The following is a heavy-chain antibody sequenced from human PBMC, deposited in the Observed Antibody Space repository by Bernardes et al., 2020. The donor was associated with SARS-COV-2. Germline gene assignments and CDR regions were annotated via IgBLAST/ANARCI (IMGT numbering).Heavy chain of an antibody. CDR3: ARDPFWSGYIGISMDV. D-gene: IGHD3-3*01. J-gene: IGHJ6*02. V-gene: IGHV4-61*01. CDR1: GGSVRSGSYY. Sequence: TLSLTCTVSGGSVRSGSYYWSWIRQPPGKGLEWIGYIYYSGSTNYNPSLKSRVTISVDTSKNQFSLKLSSVTAADTAVYYCARDPFWSGYIGISMDVWGQGTTVTVSS. CDR2: IYYSGST.